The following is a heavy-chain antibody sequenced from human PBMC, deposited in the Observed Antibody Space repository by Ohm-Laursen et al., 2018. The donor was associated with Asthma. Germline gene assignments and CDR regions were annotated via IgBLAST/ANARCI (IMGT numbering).Heavy chain of an antibody. CDR3: VRGEVPVYYYGLDD. CDR1: GFTFSDYY. V-gene: IGHV3-11*06. D-gene: IGHD4-11*01. CDR2: ISSSSSYT. Sequence: SLRLSCTASGFTFSDYYMSWIRQAPGKGLEWVSYISSSSSYTNYADSVKGRFTISRDNSKTTLHLQMNSLRAEDTAVYYCVRGEVPVYYYGLDDWGQGTTVTVSS. J-gene: IGHJ6*02.